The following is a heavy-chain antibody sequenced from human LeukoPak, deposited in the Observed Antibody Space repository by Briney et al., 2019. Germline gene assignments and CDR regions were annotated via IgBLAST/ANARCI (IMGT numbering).Heavy chain of an antibody. V-gene: IGHV3-23*01. CDR2: ITANAGGT. Sequence: PGGSLRLSCTASGFTFSTYAMTWVRQAPGRGLEWVSTITANAGGTYYADSVKGRFTISRDNSENTLNLQMNSLRAEDTAVYYCAKDAAIPHWGQGTLVTVSS. D-gene: IGHD2-21*01. CDR3: AKDAAIPH. J-gene: IGHJ4*02. CDR1: GFTFSTYA.